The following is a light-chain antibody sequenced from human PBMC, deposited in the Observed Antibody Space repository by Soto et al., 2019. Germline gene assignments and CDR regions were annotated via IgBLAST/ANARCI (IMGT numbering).Light chain of an antibody. V-gene: IGKV3-20*01. CDR3: QHYGGSPGYT. CDR2: ASS. Sequence: EVVLTQSPGTLSLSPGERATLSCRASQSVTSTYLAWYRQKPGQAPRLLIYASSSRATGIPDRFSGTGSGTDFTLTSSRLEPEDFAVYYCQHYGGSPGYTVGQGTRLEIK. J-gene: IGKJ2*01. CDR1: QSVTSTY.